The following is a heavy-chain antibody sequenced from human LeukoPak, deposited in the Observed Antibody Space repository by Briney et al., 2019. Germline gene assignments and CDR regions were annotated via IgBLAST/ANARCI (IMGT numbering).Heavy chain of an antibody. D-gene: IGHD3-3*01. CDR1: GFTFSSYA. V-gene: IGHV3-30-3*01. CDR2: ISYDGSNK. J-gene: IGHJ5*02. CDR3: ARPTDDFWSGYYKSWFDP. Sequence: PGGSLRLSCAASGFTFSSYAMHWVRQAPGKGLEWVAVISYDGSNKYYADSVKGRFTISRDNSKNTLYLQMNGLRAEDTAVYYCARPTDDFWSGYYKSWFDPWGQGTLVTVSS.